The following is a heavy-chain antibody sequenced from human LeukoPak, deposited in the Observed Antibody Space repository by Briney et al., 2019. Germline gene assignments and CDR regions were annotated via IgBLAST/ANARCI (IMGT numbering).Heavy chain of an antibody. CDR3: ATVHFGYFTF. J-gene: IGHJ4*02. V-gene: IGHV1-46*01. D-gene: IGHD3-3*01. Sequence: GASVKVSCKASGYTFTTYYMHWVRQAPGQGLEWMGIINPSGGSTTYAQNFQGRVTMTRDTSTSAVYMEVSSLRSEDTAVYYCATVHFGYFTFWGQGTLVPVSS. CDR1: GYTFTTYY. CDR2: INPSGGST.